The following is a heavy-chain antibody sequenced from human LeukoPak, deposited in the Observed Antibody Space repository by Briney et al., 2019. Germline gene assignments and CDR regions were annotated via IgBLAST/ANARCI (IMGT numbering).Heavy chain of an antibody. D-gene: IGHD6-19*01. CDR2: ISSSGSTI. CDR3: ARDRSSGWYPPQFDY. Sequence: GGSLRLSCAASGFTFSSYEMNWVRQAPGKRLEWVSYISSSGSTIYYADSVKGRFTISRENAKNSLYLQMNSLRAEDTAVYYCARDRSSGWYPPQFDYWGQGTLVTVSS. J-gene: IGHJ4*02. V-gene: IGHV3-48*03. CDR1: GFTFSSYE.